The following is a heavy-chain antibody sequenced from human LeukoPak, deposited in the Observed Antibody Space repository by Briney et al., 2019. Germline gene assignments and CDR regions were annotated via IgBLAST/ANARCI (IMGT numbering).Heavy chain of an antibody. Sequence: ASVKVSCKASGYTFTSNYIHWVRQAPGQGLEWMGMIYPRDGSTSYAQKFQGRVTMTRDTPANTVYMELSSLRTEDTAVYYCASVYLYGMDVWGQGTTVTVSS. V-gene: IGHV1-46*01. CDR1: GYTFTSNY. J-gene: IGHJ6*02. D-gene: IGHD2-8*01. CDR2: IYPRDGST. CDR3: ASVYLYGMDV.